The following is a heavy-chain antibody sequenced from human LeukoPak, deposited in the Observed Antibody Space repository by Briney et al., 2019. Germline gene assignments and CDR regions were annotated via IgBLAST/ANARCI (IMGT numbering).Heavy chain of an antibody. D-gene: IGHD1-26*01. V-gene: IGHV4-38-2*02. CDR3: ASGGSGSSFPENWFDP. CDR1: GYSIRNGYY. Sequence: SETLSLTCTVSGYSIRNGYYWGWIRQPPGKGLEWIGSVYHSGITYCNSSLKSRVTISIDTSKNHFSLNLASVTAADTAVYYCASGGSGSSFPENWFDPWGQGTLVTVSS. CDR2: VYHSGIT. J-gene: IGHJ5*02.